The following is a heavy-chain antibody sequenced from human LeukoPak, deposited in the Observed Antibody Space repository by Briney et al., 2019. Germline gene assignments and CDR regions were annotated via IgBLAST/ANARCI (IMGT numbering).Heavy chain of an antibody. Sequence: PGGSLRLSCAASGFTFTAYYMSWVRQAPGEGLEWVSYISNSGSYTNYADSVKGRFTTSRDNAKNSLSLQMNSLRAEDTAVYYCARGPTSGRWFDPWGQGTLVTVSS. V-gene: IGHV3-11*06. CDR3: ARGPTSGRWFDP. CDR2: ISNSGSYT. D-gene: IGHD2-2*01. CDR1: GFTFTAYY. J-gene: IGHJ5*02.